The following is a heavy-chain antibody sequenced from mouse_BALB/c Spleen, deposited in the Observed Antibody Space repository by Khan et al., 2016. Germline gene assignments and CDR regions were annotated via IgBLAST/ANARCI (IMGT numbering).Heavy chain of an antibody. CDR3: ARAYWTLFYAMSY. D-gene: IGHD1-1*01. CDR1: GYSITSDYV. CDR2: ISYSGST. V-gene: IGHV3-2*02. Sequence: EVQLQESGPGLVKPSQSLSLTCTVTGYSITSDYVWNWIRQFPGNKLEWTGYISYSGSTSYNPSLKSRISITRDTSKNQFFLQLNSVTTDDTATYYCARAYWTLFYAMSYWGQGTSFTVSS. J-gene: IGHJ4*01.